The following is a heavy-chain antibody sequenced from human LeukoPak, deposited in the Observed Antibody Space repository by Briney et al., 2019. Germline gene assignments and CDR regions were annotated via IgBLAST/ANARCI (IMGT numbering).Heavy chain of an antibody. J-gene: IGHJ4*02. CDR3: ARDWFHDIDY. CDR1: GFTFSDTW. Sequence: GRSLRLSCAASGFTFSDTWMHSVRQAPGKGLVWVSRIRSDGSDTRYAESVKGRFTISRDNAKNTLYLQMNSLRAEDTAVYYCARDWFHDIDYWGQGTLVTVSS. D-gene: IGHD3-10*01. CDR2: IRSDGSDT. V-gene: IGHV3-74*01.